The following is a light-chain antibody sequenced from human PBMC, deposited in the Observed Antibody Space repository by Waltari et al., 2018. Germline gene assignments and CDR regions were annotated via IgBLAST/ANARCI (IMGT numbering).Light chain of an antibody. CDR2: EVS. CDR1: SSDVGCYNY. Sequence: QSPLTQPPPASGSPGPSVTISCTGTSSDVGCYNYVPWYQQHPGKAPKLMIYEVSKRPSGVPDRFSGSKSGNTASLTVSGLQAEDEADYYCSSYAGSNNFDVVFGGGTKLTVL. CDR3: SSYAGSNNFDVV. J-gene: IGLJ2*01. V-gene: IGLV2-8*01.